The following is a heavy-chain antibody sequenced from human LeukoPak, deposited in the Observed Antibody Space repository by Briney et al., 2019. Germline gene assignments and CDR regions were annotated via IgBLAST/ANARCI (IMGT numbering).Heavy chain of an antibody. CDR2: ISSSSSYI. Sequence: PGGSLRLSCAASGFTFSSYSMNWVRQAPGKGLEWVSSISSSSSYIYYADSVKGRFTISRDNAKNSLYLQMNSLRAEDTAVYYCARDPPADTIFGPLEYYYYYMDVWGKGTTVTVSS. CDR1: GFTFSSYS. V-gene: IGHV3-21*01. CDR3: ARDPPADTIFGPLEYYYYYMDV. D-gene: IGHD3-3*01. J-gene: IGHJ6*03.